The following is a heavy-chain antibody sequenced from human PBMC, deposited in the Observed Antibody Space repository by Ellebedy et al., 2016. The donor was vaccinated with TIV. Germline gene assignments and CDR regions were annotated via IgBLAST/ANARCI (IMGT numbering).Heavy chain of an antibody. Sequence: GESLKISCAASGFTFSSHALHWVRQAPGKGLEWVAVISSDGSKKYYADSVKGRFTISRDNTKNTLYLQLNSLRAEDTALYYCARTTTMTTFGAFDFWGQGTMVTVSS. J-gene: IGHJ3*01. V-gene: IGHV3-30-3*01. CDR2: ISSDGSKK. D-gene: IGHD3-16*01. CDR3: ARTTTMTTFGAFDF. CDR1: GFTFSSHA.